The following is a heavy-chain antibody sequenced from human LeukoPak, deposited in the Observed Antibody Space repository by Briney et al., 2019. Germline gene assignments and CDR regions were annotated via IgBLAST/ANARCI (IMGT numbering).Heavy chain of an antibody. J-gene: IGHJ4*02. CDR3: ASFDSGGYYQFDN. CDR2: MYDSGGT. V-gene: IGHV4-39*01. CDR1: GGSISSSSYY. Sequence: PSETLSLTCTVSGGSISSSSYYWGWIRQPPRKGLEWIGSMYDSGGTYYNPSLKSRVTISVDTSKNQFSLKLSSVTAADTAVYYCASFDSGGYYQFDNWVQGTLVTVSS. D-gene: IGHD3-22*01.